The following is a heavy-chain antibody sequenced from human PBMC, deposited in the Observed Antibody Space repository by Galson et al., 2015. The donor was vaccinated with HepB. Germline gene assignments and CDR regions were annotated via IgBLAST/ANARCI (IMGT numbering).Heavy chain of an antibody. Sequence: SLRLSCAASGFTFSDHYMDWVRQAPGKGLEWVGRIKSKTDGGTTDYAAPVKGRFTISRDDSKNTLYLQMNSLKTEDTAVYYCATDGYYYDSSGYPPWGQGTLVTVSS. CDR1: GFTFSDHY. J-gene: IGHJ5*02. CDR2: IKSKTDGGTT. V-gene: IGHV3-15*01. D-gene: IGHD3-22*01. CDR3: ATDGYYYDSSGYPP.